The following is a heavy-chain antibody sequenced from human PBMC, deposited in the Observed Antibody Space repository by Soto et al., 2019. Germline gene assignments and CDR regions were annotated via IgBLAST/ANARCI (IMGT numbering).Heavy chain of an antibody. V-gene: IGHV4-30-2*01. CDR1: GGSISSGGYS. D-gene: IGHD1-7*01. Sequence: SETLSLTCAVSGGSISSGGYSWSWIRQPPGKGLEWIGYIYHSGSTYYNPSLKSRVTISVDRSKNQFSLKLNSVTAADTAVYYCARGEHWNYNLPDYWGQGTLVTVSS. CDR2: IYHSGST. J-gene: IGHJ4*02. CDR3: ARGEHWNYNLPDY.